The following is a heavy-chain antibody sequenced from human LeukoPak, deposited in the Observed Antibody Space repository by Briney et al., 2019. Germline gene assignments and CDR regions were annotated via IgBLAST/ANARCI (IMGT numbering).Heavy chain of an antibody. CDR2: IHHSGSI. V-gene: IGHV4-4*02. CDR3: TRNGGYNFNY. J-gene: IGHJ4*02. Sequence: SGTLSLTCAVSGDSISSYNWWSWVRQPPGKGLEWIAEIHHSGSINYNPSLKSRVTISVDKSKNQFSLNLSSVTAADTAVYYCTRNGGYNFNYWGQGTLVTVSS. D-gene: IGHD4-23*01. CDR1: GDSISSYNW.